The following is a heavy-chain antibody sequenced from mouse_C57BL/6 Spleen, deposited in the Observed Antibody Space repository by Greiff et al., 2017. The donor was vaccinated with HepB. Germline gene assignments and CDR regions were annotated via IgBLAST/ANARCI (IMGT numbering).Heavy chain of an antibody. CDR1: GYTFTEYT. CDR2: FYPGSGSI. V-gene: IGHV1-62-2*01. Sequence: VQVVESGAELVKPGASVKLSCKASGYTFTEYTIHWVKQRSGQGLEWIGWFYPGSGSIKYNEKFKDKATLTADKSSSTVYMELSRLTSEDSAVYFCARHEGRTIYYGSNWYFDVWGTGTTVTVSS. CDR3: ARHEGRTIYYGSNWYFDV. J-gene: IGHJ1*03. D-gene: IGHD1-1*01.